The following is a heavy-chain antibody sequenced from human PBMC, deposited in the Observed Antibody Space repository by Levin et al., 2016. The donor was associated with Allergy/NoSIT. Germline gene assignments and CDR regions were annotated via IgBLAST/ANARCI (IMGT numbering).Heavy chain of an antibody. D-gene: IGHD2-2*02. V-gene: IGHV3-30*03. CDR3: ATTTYCSSTSCYTPGDYYYGMDV. CDR2: ISYDGSNK. Sequence: WIRQPPGKGLEWVAVISYDGSNKYYADSVKGRFTISRDNSKNTLYLQMNSLRAEDTAVYYCATTTYCSSTSCYTPGDYYYGMDVWGQGTTVTVSS. J-gene: IGHJ6*02.